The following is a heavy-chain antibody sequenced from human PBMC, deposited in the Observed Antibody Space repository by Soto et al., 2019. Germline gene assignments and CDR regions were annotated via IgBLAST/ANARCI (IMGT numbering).Heavy chain of an antibody. Sequence: QVQLVQSGAEVKKPGASVKVSCKASGYTFTSYGISWVRQAPGQGLEWMGWISAYNGNTNYAQKLQGRVTMTTDTSTSTAYMELRSLRSDDTAVYYCARDRYSSSWYGYYYYGMDVWGQGTTVTVSS. CDR1: GYTFTSYG. V-gene: IGHV1-18*01. J-gene: IGHJ6*02. CDR2: ISAYNGNT. CDR3: ARDRYSSSWYGYYYYGMDV. D-gene: IGHD6-13*01.